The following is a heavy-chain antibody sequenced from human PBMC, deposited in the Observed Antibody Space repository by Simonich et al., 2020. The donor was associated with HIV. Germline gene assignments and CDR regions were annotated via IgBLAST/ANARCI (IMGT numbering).Heavy chain of an antibody. Sequence: QVQLVESGGGVFLPGRALSLSCAASGVTFSCYAMHWFRQAPAKGVTGGASISKDGRKKYYHDSVKGRFTISRDNSKNTLYLQMNSLRAEDTAVYYCARDTAMAHYYYGMDVWGQGTTVTVSS. CDR2: ISKDGRKK. V-gene: IGHV3-30*07. J-gene: IGHJ6*02. D-gene: IGHD5-18*01. CDR3: ARDTAMAHYYYGMDV. CDR1: GVTFSCYA.